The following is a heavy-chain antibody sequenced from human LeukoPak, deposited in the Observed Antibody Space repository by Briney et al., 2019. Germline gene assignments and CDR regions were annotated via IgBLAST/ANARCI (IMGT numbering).Heavy chain of an antibody. CDR3: ARALGGAFYMDV. CDR1: GLTVNSSF. D-gene: IGHD3-16*01. J-gene: IGHJ6*03. Sequence: TGGSLRLSCVASGLTVNSSFISWVRQAPGKGLEWVSVFYSGGATYYADSVKGRFTMSRDNSKNTLYLQVNNLRAEGTGVYYCARALGGAFYMDVWGKGTSVTVSS. V-gene: IGHV3-53*01. CDR2: FYSGGAT.